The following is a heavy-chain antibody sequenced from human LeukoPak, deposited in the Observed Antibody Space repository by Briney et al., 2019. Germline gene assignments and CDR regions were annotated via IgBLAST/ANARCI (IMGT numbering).Heavy chain of an antibody. Sequence: GGSLRLSCAASGFTFRSYAMHWVRQAPGKGLEWVAVISYDGSNKYYSDSVKGRFTISRDNSKNTLYLQMNSLRAEDTAVYYCARDFGQWLVLGPHYYYYGMDVWGQGTTVTVSS. D-gene: IGHD6-19*01. V-gene: IGHV3-30-3*01. J-gene: IGHJ6*02. CDR1: GFTFRSYA. CDR2: ISYDGSNK. CDR3: ARDFGQWLVLGPHYYYYGMDV.